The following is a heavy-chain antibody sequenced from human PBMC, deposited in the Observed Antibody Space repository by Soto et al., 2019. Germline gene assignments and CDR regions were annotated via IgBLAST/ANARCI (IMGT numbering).Heavy chain of an antibody. Sequence: HPGGSLRLSCAASGFTFSSYWMSWVRQAPGKGLEWVANIKQDGSEKYYVDSVKGRFTISRDNAKNSLYLQMNSLRAEDTAVYYCARDKRDSSGYYYGYYYYYGMDVWGQGTTVTVSS. CDR1: GFTFSSYW. J-gene: IGHJ6*02. D-gene: IGHD3-22*01. CDR3: ARDKRDSSGYYYGYYYYYGMDV. CDR2: IKQDGSEK. V-gene: IGHV3-7*03.